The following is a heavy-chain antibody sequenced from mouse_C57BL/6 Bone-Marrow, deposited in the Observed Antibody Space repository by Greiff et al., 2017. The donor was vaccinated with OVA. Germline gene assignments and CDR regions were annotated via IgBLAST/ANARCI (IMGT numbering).Heavy chain of an antibody. CDR3: TKPYQAWFAY. Sequence: VQLQQSGAELVRPGASVKLSCTASGFNIKDYYMHWVKQRPEQGLEWIGWIDPENGDTEYASKFQGKATITADTSSNTAYLQLSSLTSEDTAVYYCTKPYQAWFAYWGQGTLVTVSA. CDR2: IDPENGDT. J-gene: IGHJ3*01. CDR1: GFNIKDYY. D-gene: IGHD5-1-1*01. V-gene: IGHV14-4*01.